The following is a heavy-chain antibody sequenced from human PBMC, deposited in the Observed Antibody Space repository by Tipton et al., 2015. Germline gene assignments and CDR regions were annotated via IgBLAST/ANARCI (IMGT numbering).Heavy chain of an antibody. D-gene: IGHD3-22*01. V-gene: IGHV4-39*07. J-gene: IGHJ4*02. CDR3: AREGWNSDSSGYDY. Sequence: TLSLTCTVSGGSLSTSTYYWGWIRQPPGKGLEWIGSIYYRGSTYYNPSLKSRVTISVDTSKNQFSLQLSSVTAADTAVYYCAREGWNSDSSGYDYWGQGTLVTVSS. CDR1: GGSLSTSTYY. CDR2: IYYRGST.